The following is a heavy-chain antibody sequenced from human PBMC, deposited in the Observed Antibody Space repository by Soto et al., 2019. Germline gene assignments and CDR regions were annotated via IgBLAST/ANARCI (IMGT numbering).Heavy chain of an antibody. J-gene: IGHJ5*02. CDR1: GYTFTSYD. D-gene: IGHD2-8*01. CDR2: MNPNSGNT. V-gene: IGHV1-8*01. Sequence: QVQLVQSGAEVKKPGASVKVSCKASGYTFTSYDINWVRQATGQGLEWMGWMNPNSGNTGYAQKFQGRVTRTRNTSISTAYMELSSLRSEDTAVYYCARMDCTNGVCYTGRGWFDPWGQGTLVTVSS. CDR3: ARMDCTNGVCYTGRGWFDP.